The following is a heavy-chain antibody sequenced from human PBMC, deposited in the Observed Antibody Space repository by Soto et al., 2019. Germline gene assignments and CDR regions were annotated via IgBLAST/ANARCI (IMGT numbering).Heavy chain of an antibody. J-gene: IGHJ2*01. CDR2: MNPNRGDT. D-gene: IGHD6-19*01. Sequence: QEQLVQSGAEVKKHGASVKVSCKASGYTFTSYDINWVRQVTGQGLEWMGWMNPNRGDTGYAQKFQGRVTMTRNAFIMTFYMELSSLSCEATAVYYCARGPEFVSSGKGSWYFDLWGRGTLVTVSS. V-gene: IGHV1-8*01. CDR3: ARGPEFVSSGKGSWYFDL. CDR1: GYTFTSYD.